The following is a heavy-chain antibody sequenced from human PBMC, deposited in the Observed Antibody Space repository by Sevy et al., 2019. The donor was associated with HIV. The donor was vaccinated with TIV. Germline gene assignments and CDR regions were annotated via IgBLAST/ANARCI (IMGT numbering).Heavy chain of an antibody. J-gene: IGHJ4*02. D-gene: IGHD1-26*01. CDR1: GFAFSNYG. Sequence: GGSLRLSCPGPGFAFSNYGLHWVRQTPGKGLVWFSRVNSDGSSTTYADSVKGRFTISRDNAKNTMSLQMSSLRAEDTALYYCVAANRWEDHWGQGTLVTVSS. CDR2: VNSDGSST. CDR3: VAANRWEDH. V-gene: IGHV3-74*01.